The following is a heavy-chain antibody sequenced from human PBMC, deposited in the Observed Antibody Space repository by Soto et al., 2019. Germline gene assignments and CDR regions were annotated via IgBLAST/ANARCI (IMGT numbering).Heavy chain of an antibody. D-gene: IGHD3-9*01. V-gene: IGHV3-23*01. CDR3: AKTEYFLQIDLMPSYFDP. CDR2: ISYSGGST. Sequence: GGSLRLSCAASVFTFSSYAMSWVRQAPGKGLEWVSCISYSGGSTYYADSVKGRFTISRDNSKNTLYLQMNSLRAEDTALYYCAKTEYFLQIDLMPSYFDPLGQGTLLTVSS. CDR1: VFTFSSYA. J-gene: IGHJ4*02.